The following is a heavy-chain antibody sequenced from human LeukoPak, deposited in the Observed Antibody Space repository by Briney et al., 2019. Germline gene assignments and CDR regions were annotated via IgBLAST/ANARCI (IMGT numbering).Heavy chain of an antibody. V-gene: IGHV4-39*01. CDR3: ARLDWSSIWLELDRVGYFDY. J-gene: IGHJ4*02. D-gene: IGHD6-13*01. CDR2: IYYSGST. CDR1: VGSLITSSDY. Sequence: SETLSLTFTVPVGSLITSSDYRGWIRQPPGKGLEWIGSIYYSGSTYYNPSLKSRVTISVDTSKNQFSLQLSSVTAADTPVYYWARLDWSSIWLELDRVGYFDYWGQGTLVTVSS.